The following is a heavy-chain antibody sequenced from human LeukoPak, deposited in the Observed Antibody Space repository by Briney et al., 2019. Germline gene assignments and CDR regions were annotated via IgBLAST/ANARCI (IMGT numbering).Heavy chain of an antibody. V-gene: IGHV1-58*02. D-gene: IGHD4-23*01. Sequence: ASVKVSCKASGFTFSNSAIQWVRQARGQRLEWIGWIGVAGGNTNYAQTLQGRITITRDMSTSTAYMELTSLRSDDTAVYYCAAEIYGGNTDCCTFDFWGPGTPVTVSS. CDR1: GFTFSNSA. CDR3: AAEIYGGNTDCCTFDF. J-gene: IGHJ3*01. CDR2: IGVAGGNT.